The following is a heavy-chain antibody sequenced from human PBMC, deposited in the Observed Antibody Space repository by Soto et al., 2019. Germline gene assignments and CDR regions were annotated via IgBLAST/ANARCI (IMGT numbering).Heavy chain of an antibody. J-gene: IGHJ3*02. CDR3: ARPAPTNLDAFDI. V-gene: IGHV4-31*03. D-gene: IGHD1-1*01. CDR2: IYFNGVT. Sequence: TLSLTCTVSGGSITNDGYYWTWIRQHPGKGLEWIGYIYFNGVTYYNPSLTSRVTISVDRSKNQFYVNLTSVTAADTAVYYCARPAPTNLDAFDIWGQGTMVTVSS. CDR1: GGSITNDGYY.